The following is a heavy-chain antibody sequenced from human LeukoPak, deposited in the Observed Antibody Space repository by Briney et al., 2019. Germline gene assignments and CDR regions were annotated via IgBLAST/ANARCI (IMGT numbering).Heavy chain of an antibody. CDR2: IKSKTDGGTT. CDR3: TTIVVVVPAAPYFDY. V-gene: IGHV3-15*01. CDR1: GFTFSNAW. Sequence: GGSLRLSCAASGFTFSNAWMSWVRQAPGKGLEWVGRIKSKTDGGTTDYAAPVKGRFTISRDDSKNTLYLQMNSLKTEDTAVYYCTTIVVVVPAAPYFDYWGQGTLVTVSS. J-gene: IGHJ4*02. D-gene: IGHD2-2*01.